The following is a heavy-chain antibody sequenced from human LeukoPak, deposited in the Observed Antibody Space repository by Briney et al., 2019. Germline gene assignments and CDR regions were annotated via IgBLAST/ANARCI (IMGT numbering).Heavy chain of an antibody. V-gene: IGHV3-43D*03. CDR3: AKGGYYDSSGREYFQH. CDR1: GFTFDDYA. Sequence: GGSLRLSCAASGFTFDDYAMHWVRQAPGKGLEWVSLISWDGGSTYYADSVKGRFTISRDNSKNSLYLQMNSLRAEDTALYYCAKGGYYDSSGREYFQHWGQGTLVTVSS. J-gene: IGHJ1*01. D-gene: IGHD3-22*01. CDR2: ISWDGGST.